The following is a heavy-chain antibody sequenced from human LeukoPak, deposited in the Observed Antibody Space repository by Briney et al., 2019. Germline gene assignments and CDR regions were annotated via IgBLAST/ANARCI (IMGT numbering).Heavy chain of an antibody. J-gene: IGHJ5*02. CDR2: INPNSGGT. CDR3: AREVAVAGTGWLGSA. D-gene: IGHD6-13*01. V-gene: IGHV1-2*02. CDR1: GYTFTDYY. Sequence: ASVKVSCKASGYTFTDYYIHWLRQAPGQGLEWMGWINPNSGGTDYAQKFQGRVTMTGDTSISSAYMELSRLRSDDTAAYYCAREVAVAGTGWLGSAWGQGTLVTVSS.